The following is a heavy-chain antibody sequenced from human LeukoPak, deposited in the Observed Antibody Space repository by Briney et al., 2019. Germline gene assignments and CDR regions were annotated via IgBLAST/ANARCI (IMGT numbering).Heavy chain of an antibody. CDR2: IYTSGST. Sequence: SETLSLTCTVSGGSISSGSYYWSWIRQPAGKGLEWIGRIYTSGSTNYNPSLKSRVTISVDTSKNQFSLKLSSVTAADTAVYYCARVLQRASFDYWGQGTLVTVSS. CDR3: ARVLQRASFDY. CDR1: GGSISSGSYY. J-gene: IGHJ4*02. D-gene: IGHD1-1*01. V-gene: IGHV4-61*02.